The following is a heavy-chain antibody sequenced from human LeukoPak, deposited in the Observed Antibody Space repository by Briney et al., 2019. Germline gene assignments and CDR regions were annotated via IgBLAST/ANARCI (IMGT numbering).Heavy chain of an antibody. CDR2: IYTSGST. J-gene: IGHJ5*02. CDR1: GGSISSGSYY. Sequence: SETLSLTCTVSGGSISSGSYYWSWIRQPAGKGLEWIGRIYTSGSTNYNPSLKSRVTISVDTSKNQFSLKLSPVTAADTAVYYCARALAVAGFSWFDPWGQGTLVTVSS. CDR3: ARALAVAGFSWFDP. V-gene: IGHV4-61*02. D-gene: IGHD6-19*01.